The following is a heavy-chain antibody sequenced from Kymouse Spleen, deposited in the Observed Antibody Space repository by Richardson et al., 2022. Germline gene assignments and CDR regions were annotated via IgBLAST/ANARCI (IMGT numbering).Heavy chain of an antibody. D-gene: IGHD3-10*01. V-gene: IGHV3-23*04. Sequence: EVQLVESGGGLVQPGGSLRLSCAASGFTFSSYAMSWVRQAPGKGLEWVSAISGSGGSTYYADSVKGRFTISRDNSKNTLYLQMNSLRAEDTAVYYCAGGDGSGSYRYYYYYYGMDVWGQGTTVTVSS. J-gene: IGHJ6*02. CDR3: AGGDGSGSYRYYYYYYGMDV. CDR1: GFTFSSYA. CDR2: ISGSGGST.